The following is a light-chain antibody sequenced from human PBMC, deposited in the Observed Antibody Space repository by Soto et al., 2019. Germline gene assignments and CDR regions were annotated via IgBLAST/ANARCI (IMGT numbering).Light chain of an antibody. CDR1: QSVSSTY. J-gene: IGKJ4*01. CDR3: QQYGSSPLT. V-gene: IGKV3-20*01. Sequence: EIVLTQSPGTLSLSPGERATLSCRASQSVSSTYLAWYQQKPGQAPRLLIYGASSRATGIPDRFSGSESGTDFTLTINRLEPEDFAVYYCQQYGSSPLTFGGGTKVDIK. CDR2: GAS.